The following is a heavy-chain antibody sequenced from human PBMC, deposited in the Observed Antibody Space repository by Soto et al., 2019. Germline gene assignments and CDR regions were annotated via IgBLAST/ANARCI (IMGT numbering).Heavy chain of an antibody. V-gene: IGHV4-34*01. CDR1: GGSFSGYY. CDR3: ARAPSYGAAAPSLDY. Sequence: QVQLQQWGAGLLKPSETLSLTCAVYGGSFSGYYWSWIRQPPGKGLEWIGEINYSGSTNYNPSLKSRVTISVDTSKNQFSLKLSSVTAADTAVYYCARAPSYGAAAPSLDYWGQGTLVTVSS. D-gene: IGHD6-13*01. J-gene: IGHJ4*02. CDR2: INYSGST.